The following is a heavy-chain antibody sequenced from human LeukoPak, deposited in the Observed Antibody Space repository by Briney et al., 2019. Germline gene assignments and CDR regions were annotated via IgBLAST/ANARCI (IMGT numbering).Heavy chain of an antibody. CDR3: ARDARNGYDVAYYYHGMDV. D-gene: IGHD5-12*01. V-gene: IGHV3-21*01. J-gene: IGHJ6*02. Sequence: PGGSLRLSCAASGFTFSAYSMNWVRQTPGKGLEWISSISTSGSYIYYADSLRGRVTVSRDNTKNSLYVQMNSLRAEDTAVYYCARDARNGYDVAYYYHGMDVWGQGTTVIVSS. CDR1: GFTFSAYS. CDR2: ISTSGSYI.